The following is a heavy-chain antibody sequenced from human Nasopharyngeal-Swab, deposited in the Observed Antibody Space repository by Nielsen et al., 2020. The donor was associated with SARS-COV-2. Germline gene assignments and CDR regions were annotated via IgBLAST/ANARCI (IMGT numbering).Heavy chain of an antibody. D-gene: IGHD6-19*01. Sequence: SQTLSLTCAISGDSVSSNSAAWNWIRQSPSRGLEWLGRTYYRSKWYNDYAVSVKSRITINPDTSKNQFSLQLNSVTPEDTAVYYCARESASSGWSDDAFDIWGQGTMVTVSS. CDR2: TYYRSKWYN. V-gene: IGHV6-1*01. J-gene: IGHJ3*02. CDR3: ARESASSGWSDDAFDI. CDR1: GDSVSSNSAA.